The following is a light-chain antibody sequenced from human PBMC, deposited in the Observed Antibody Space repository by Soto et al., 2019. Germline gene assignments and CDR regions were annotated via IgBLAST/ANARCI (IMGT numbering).Light chain of an antibody. CDR2: GAS. CDR3: LQTYNFPRT. V-gene: IGKV1-39*01. Sequence: DIQMTQSRSSLSASVGDRVTITCRASLTIGDSLSWFQQKAGKPPTLLIYGASALQSGVPARFSGSGSGTDFTHTISNMQREDFATYYCLQTYNFPRTFGQGTKVDIK. J-gene: IGKJ1*01. CDR1: LTIGDS.